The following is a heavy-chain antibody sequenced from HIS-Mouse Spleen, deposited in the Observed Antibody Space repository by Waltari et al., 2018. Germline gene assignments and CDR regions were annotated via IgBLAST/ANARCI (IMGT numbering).Heavy chain of an antibody. CDR2: IYYSGST. V-gene: IGHV4-39*07. CDR3: AREIPYSSSWYDWYFEL. Sequence: QLQLQESGPGLVKPSETLSLTCTVSGGSISSSSYYWGWIRQPPGTGLEWIGGIYYSGSTHDNTYLKSRVTISVDTSKNQFSLKLSSVTAADTAVYYCAREIPYSSSWYDWYFELWGRGTLVTVSS. J-gene: IGHJ2*01. D-gene: IGHD6-13*01. CDR1: GGSISSSSYY.